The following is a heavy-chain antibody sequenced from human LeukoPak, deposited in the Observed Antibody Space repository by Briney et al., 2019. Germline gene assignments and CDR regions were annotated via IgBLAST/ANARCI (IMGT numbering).Heavy chain of an antibody. CDR2: ISAYNGNT. Sequence: ASVKVSCKASGYPFTSYDISWVRQAPGQGPEWMGWISAYNGNTNYAQKLQGRVTMTTDTSTSTAYMELRRLRSDDTAVYYCARAPFESDNYFDYWGQGTLVTVSS. CDR3: ARAPFESDNYFDY. V-gene: IGHV1-18*01. J-gene: IGHJ4*02. CDR1: GYPFTSYD. D-gene: IGHD2-21*01.